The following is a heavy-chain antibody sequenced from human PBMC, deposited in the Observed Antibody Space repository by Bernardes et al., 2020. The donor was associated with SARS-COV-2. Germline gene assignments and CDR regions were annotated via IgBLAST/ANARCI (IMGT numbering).Heavy chain of an antibody. V-gene: IGHV4-30-4*01. CDR1: GGSISGADYY. CDR3: ARTGWPAAGTGDGFDI. CDR2: IYYSGST. J-gene: IGHJ3*02. D-gene: IGHD6-13*01. Sequence: SETLSLTRAVSGGSISGADYYWSWIRQPPGKGLEWIGYIYYSGSTYYNPSLKSRLTMSVDTSTNQFTLKLSSVTAADTAVYYCARTGWPAAGTGDGFDIWGQGTMVTVSS.